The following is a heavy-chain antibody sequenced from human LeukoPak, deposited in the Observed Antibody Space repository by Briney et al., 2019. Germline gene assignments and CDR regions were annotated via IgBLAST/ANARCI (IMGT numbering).Heavy chain of an antibody. CDR1: GFTFSDHY. J-gene: IGHJ5*02. V-gene: IGHV3-30*02. Sequence: GGSLRLSCAASGFTFSDHYMDWVRQAPGKGLEWVAFIRYDGSNKSYADSVKGRFTISRDNSKNTLYLQMNSLRAEDTAVYYCARARKSGGITMIRGVKDRGWFDPWGQGTLVTVSS. D-gene: IGHD3-10*01. CDR2: IRYDGSNK. CDR3: ARARKSGGITMIRGVKDRGWFDP.